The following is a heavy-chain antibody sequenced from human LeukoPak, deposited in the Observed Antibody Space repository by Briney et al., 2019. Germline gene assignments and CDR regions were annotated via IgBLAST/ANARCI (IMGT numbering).Heavy chain of an antibody. V-gene: IGHV3-21*01. CDR1: GFTFSSYS. J-gene: IGHJ6*03. D-gene: IGHD2-21*02. Sequence: GGSLRLSCAASGFTFSSYSMNWVRQAPGKGLEWVSSISGSSSNIYYADSVKGRFTISRDNAKNSLYLQMNSLRAEDTAVYYCARGADSYCGGDCYLYYYYYYMDVWGKGTTVTISS. CDR2: ISGSSSNI. CDR3: ARGADSYCGGDCYLYYYYYYMDV.